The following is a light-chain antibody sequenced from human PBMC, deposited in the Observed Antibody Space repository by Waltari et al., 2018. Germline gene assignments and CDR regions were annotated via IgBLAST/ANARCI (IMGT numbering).Light chain of an antibody. V-gene: IGKV3D-15*01. CDR1: QSVDGN. CDR2: GVS. J-gene: IGKJ1*01. Sequence: EIVMTQSPDIVSVSPGERITLSCRASQSVDGNLAWYQQKPGQAPRLLVHGVSIRASGIPARFCGSASGTEFTLTISGLQSEDCAVYHCHQYTNWPWTYGQGTKVEIK. CDR3: HQYTNWPWT.